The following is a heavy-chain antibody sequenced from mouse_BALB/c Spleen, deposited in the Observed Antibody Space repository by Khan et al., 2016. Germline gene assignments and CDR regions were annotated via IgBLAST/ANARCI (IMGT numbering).Heavy chain of an antibody. V-gene: IGHV5-9-2*01. CDR1: GFTFSSYG. CDR3: ARQGFAY. J-gene: IGHJ3*01. Sequence: LVASLGGLVKPGGSLKLSCAASGFTFSSYGMSWVRQTPEKRLEWVATISGGGSYTYYPDSVKGRFTISRDNAKNNLYLQMSSLRSEDTALYYCARQGFAYWGQGTLVTVSA. CDR2: ISGGGSYT.